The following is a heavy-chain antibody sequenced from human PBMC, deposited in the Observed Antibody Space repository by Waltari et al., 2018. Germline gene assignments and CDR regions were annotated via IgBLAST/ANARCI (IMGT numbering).Heavy chain of an antibody. V-gene: IGHV4-59*01. CDR3: ARSGVAARDYYYYYMDV. CDR2: IYYSGST. D-gene: IGHD6-6*01. Sequence: QVQLQESGPGLVKPSETLSLTCTVSGGSISSYYWSWIRQPPGKGLEWIWYIYYSGSTNYNPSLKSRVTISVDTSKNQFSLKLSSVTAADTAVYYCARSGVAARDYYYYYMDVWGKGTTVTVSS. J-gene: IGHJ6*03. CDR1: GGSISSYY.